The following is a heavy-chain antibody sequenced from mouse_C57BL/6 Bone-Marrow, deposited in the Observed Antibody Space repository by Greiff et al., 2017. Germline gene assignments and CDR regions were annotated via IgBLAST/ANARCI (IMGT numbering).Heavy chain of an antibody. D-gene: IGHD2-1*01. CDR1: GYTFTSYW. V-gene: IGHV1-72*01. Sequence: QVQLQQPGAELVKPGASVKLSCKASGYTFTSYWMHWVKQRPGRGLEWIGRIDPNSGGTKYNEQFKSKATLTVDKPSSTADMQLSSLTSVDAAVYYCAHGNYFYWYFAVWGTGTTVTVSS. J-gene: IGHJ1*03. CDR2: IDPNSGGT. CDR3: AHGNYFYWYFAV.